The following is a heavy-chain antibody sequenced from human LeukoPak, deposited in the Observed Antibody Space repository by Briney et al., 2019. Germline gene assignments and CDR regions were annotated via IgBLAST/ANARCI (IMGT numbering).Heavy chain of an antibody. CDR2: IYPGDSDT. D-gene: IGHD3/OR15-3a*01. J-gene: IGHJ3*02. CDR1: GYSFTSYW. CDR3: ARQDQEGTHAFDI. V-gene: IGHV5-51*01. Sequence: HGESLKISCKGSGYSFTSYWIGWVRQMPGKGLEWMGIIYPGDSDTRYSPSFQGQVTISADKSISTAYLQWSSLKPSDTAMYYCARQDQEGTHAFDIWGQGTMVTVSS.